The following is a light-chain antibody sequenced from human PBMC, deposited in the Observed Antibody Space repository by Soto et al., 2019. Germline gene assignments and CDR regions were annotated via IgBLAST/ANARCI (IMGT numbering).Light chain of an antibody. J-gene: IGLJ1*01. V-gene: IGLV2-14*01. Sequence: QSALTQPASVSGSLGQLIAISCTVTSSDVGGYNYVSWYQQHPGKAPKLMIHEVSNRPSGISDRFSGSKSGNTASLTISGLQADDEADYYCSSHTSYSTRVFGTGTKLTVL. CDR3: SSHTSYSTRV. CDR1: SSDVGGYNY. CDR2: EVS.